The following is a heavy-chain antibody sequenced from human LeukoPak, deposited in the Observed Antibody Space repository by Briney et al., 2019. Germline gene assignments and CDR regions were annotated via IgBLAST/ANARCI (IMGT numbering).Heavy chain of an antibody. CDR2: IYPDDSDT. Sequence: GESLKISCQASGYSFTDYWIGWVRQMPGKGLEWMGIIYPDDSDTRYSPSFQGQVSISADKSINTAYLQWSRVKASDTATYYCASRTSYSLSRDDFYYYYMDVWGKGTTVTVSS. J-gene: IGHJ6*03. CDR3: ASRTSYSLSRDDFYYYYMDV. D-gene: IGHD3/OR15-3a*01. V-gene: IGHV5-51*01. CDR1: GYSFTDYW.